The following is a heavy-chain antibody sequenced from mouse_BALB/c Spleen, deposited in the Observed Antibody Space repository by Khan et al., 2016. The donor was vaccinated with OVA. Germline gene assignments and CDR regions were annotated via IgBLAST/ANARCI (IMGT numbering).Heavy chain of an antibody. D-gene: IGHD2-14*01. CDR2: ISYSGST. CDR1: AYSITSDYA. CDR3: ACIRFYYRFSFFAY. J-gene: IGHJ2*01. V-gene: IGHV3-2*02. Sequence: EVQLQESGPGLVKPSQSLSLTCTVTAYSITSDYAWTWIRQFPGNKLEWMGYISYSGSTSYNPSLTSRISITRDKSKNQFFLQLISVTTEDTATYYCACIRFYYRFSFFAYWGQGTTLTVSS.